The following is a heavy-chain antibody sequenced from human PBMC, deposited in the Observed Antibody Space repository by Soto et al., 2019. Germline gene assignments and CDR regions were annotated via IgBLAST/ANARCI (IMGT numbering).Heavy chain of an antibody. V-gene: IGHV3-30*18. CDR2: ISYDGSNK. CDR3: EKYLAIAAAGPAFDP. J-gene: IGHJ5*02. CDR1: GFTFSSYG. Sequence: QVQLVESGGGVVQPGRSLRLSCAASGFTFSSYGMHWVRQAPGKGLEWVAVISYDGSNKYYADSVKGRFTISRDNSKNTLYLQMNSLRAEDTAVYYCEKYLAIAAAGPAFDPWGQGTLVTVSS. D-gene: IGHD6-13*01.